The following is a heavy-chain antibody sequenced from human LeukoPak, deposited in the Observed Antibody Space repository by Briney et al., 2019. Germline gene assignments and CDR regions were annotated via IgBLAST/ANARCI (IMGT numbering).Heavy chain of an antibody. V-gene: IGHV3-23*01. CDR2: ISGIGGNT. Sequence: GGFLTLSWAPAGLTFSSYAMSCVRPPAGEGREWVSAISGIGGNTSYADYVKGRFTIFRDNSNNTLYLQMISLRAEGTDVYDCSKDQDVVVAARTVFFDYWGQGTLVTVSS. J-gene: IGHJ4*02. CDR1: GLTFSSYA. D-gene: IGHD2-15*01. CDR3: SKDQDVVVAARTVFFDY.